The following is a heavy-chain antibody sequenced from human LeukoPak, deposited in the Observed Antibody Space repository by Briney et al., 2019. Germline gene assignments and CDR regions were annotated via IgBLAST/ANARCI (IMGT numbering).Heavy chain of an antibody. J-gene: IGHJ6*03. CDR3: ARTTEGGYTYDFFYYYYMDV. CDR1: GGSISSYY. V-gene: IGHV4-59*01. Sequence: SETLSLTCTVSGGSISSYYWSWIRQPPGKGLEWIGYIYYSGSTNYNPSLKSRVTISVDSSKNQFSLKLSSVTAADTAVYYCARTTEGGYTYDFFYYYYMDVWGKGTTVTISS. CDR2: IYYSGST. D-gene: IGHD5-18*01.